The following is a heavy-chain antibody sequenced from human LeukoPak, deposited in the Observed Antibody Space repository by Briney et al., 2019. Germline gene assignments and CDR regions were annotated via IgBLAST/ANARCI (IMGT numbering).Heavy chain of an antibody. CDR2: ISTSVSTT. J-gene: IGHJ5*02. D-gene: IGHD3-22*01. Sequence: GGSLRLSCAASGFTFSSYEMNWVRQAPGKGLEWVSYISTSVSTTYYADSVKGRFTIPRDNAKNSLYLQMNSLRAEDTAVYYCARERAYYYDSSGYYSPNWFDPWGQGTLVTVSS. CDR1: GFTFSSYE. CDR3: ARERAYYYDSSGYYSPNWFDP. V-gene: IGHV3-48*03.